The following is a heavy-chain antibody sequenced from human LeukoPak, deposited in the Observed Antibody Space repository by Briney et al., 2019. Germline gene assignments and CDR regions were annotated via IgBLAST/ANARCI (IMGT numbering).Heavy chain of an antibody. J-gene: IGHJ3*02. CDR2: IYYSGST. CDR3: ARTTRGDAFDI. Sequence: SETLSLTCTVSGGSISSSSYYWGWIRQPPGKGLEWIGSIYYSGSTYYNPSLKSRVTISVDTSKNQFSLKLSSMTAADTAVYYCARTTRGDAFDIWGQGTMVTVSS. CDR1: GGSISSSSYY. V-gene: IGHV4-39*01. D-gene: IGHD1-26*01.